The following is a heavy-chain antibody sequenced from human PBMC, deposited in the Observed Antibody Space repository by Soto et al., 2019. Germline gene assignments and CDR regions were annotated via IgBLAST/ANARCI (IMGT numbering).Heavy chain of an antibody. CDR3: AKGPHTNVGWPYYFES. V-gene: IGHV3-48*02. CDR1: GFSLANYP. J-gene: IGHJ4*02. Sequence: GGSLRLSCVASGFSLANYPMNWVRQTPGKGLEWISYSSPRGDTIYYADSVEGRFTISRDNARNSLSLHMSSLRDEDSALCYCAKGPHTNVGWPYYFESWGQGAPVTVSS. D-gene: IGHD6-19*01. CDR2: SSPRGDTI.